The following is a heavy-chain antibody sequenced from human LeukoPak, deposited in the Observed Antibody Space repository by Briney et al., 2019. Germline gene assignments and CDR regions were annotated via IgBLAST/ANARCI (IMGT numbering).Heavy chain of an antibody. CDR3: ARDRSPEYSSGWYEYYYGMDV. V-gene: IGHV4-61*01. CDR1: GGSASSGSYY. Sequence: SETLSLTCTVSGGSASSGSYYWSWIRQPPGKGLEWIGYIYYSGSTNYNPSLKSRVTISVDTSKNQFSLKLSSVTAADTAVYYCARDRSPEYSSGWYEYYYGMDVWGQGTTVTVSS. D-gene: IGHD6-19*01. CDR2: IYYSGST. J-gene: IGHJ6*02.